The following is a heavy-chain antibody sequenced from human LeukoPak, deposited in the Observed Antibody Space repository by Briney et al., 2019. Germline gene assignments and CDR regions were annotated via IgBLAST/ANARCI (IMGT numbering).Heavy chain of an antibody. CDR3: AIFSGADLESFYDY. J-gene: IGHJ4*02. CDR2: IYYIGST. CDR1: GGSFSGYY. Sequence: RAAETLSLTCAVYGGSFSGYYWSWVRQPPGKGLEWIGYIYYIGSTKYNPSLKRGVTISVDTSKNQFSLKLSSVTVADTGVYYCAIFSGADLESFYDYWGQGTLVTVSS. D-gene: IGHD5-12*01. V-gene: IGHV4-59*01.